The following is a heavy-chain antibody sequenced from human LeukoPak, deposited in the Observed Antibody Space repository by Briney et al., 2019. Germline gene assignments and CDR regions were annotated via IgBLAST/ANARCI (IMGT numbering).Heavy chain of an antibody. CDR1: GFTFSSYE. CDR3: ARNPDYDFWSGYYTGPDY. J-gene: IGHJ4*02. V-gene: IGHV3-48*03. Sequence: GGSLRLSCAASGFTFSSYEMNWVRQAPGKGLEWVSYISSSGCTIYSADSVKGRFTIPRDNAKNSLYLQMNSLRAEDTAVYYCARNPDYDFWSGYYTGPDYWGQGTLVTVSS. CDR2: ISSSGCTI. D-gene: IGHD3-3*01.